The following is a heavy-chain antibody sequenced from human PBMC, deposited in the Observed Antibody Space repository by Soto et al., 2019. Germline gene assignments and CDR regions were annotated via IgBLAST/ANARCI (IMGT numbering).Heavy chain of an antibody. CDR1: CDPLSTGGFS. CDR3: ARVTGDCDSDCYDVYFDF. J-gene: IGHJ4*01. V-gene: IGHV4-30-2*01. Sequence: SETLSLPCPVSCDPLSTGGFSSGWVRPPPGEGLEWIGYIYHSGSSFYNPSLKSRVTISVDGSKNQFSLKVNSVTAADTAVYYCARVTGDCDSDCYDVYFDFWGQGTLVTVSS. D-gene: IGHD2-21*02. CDR2: IYHSGSS.